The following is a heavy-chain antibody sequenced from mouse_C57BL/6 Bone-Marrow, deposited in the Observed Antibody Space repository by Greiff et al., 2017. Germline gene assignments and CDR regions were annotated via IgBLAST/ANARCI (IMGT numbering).Heavy chain of an antibody. J-gene: IGHJ3*01. D-gene: IGHD1-1*01. Sequence: VQLQQSGTVLARPGASVKMSCKTSGYTFTSYWMHWVKQRPGQGLEWIGAIYPGNSDTSYTQKFKGKAKLTAVTSASTAYMELSSLTNEDSAVYYCASPDYYGSSYGVAYWGQGTLVTVSA. CDR2: IYPGNSDT. CDR1: GYTFTSYW. V-gene: IGHV1-5*01. CDR3: ASPDYYGSSYGVAY.